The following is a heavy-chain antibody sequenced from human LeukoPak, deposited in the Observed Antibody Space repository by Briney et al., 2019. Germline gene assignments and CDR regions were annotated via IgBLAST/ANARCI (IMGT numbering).Heavy chain of an antibody. V-gene: IGHV3-30*03. Sequence: QPGRSLRLSCAASGFTFSSYGMHWVRQAPGKGLEWVAVISYDGSNKYYADSVKGRFTISRDNSKNTLYLQMNSLRAEDTAVYYCARVRCTGVIINNWFDPWGQGTLVTVSS. J-gene: IGHJ5*02. CDR3: ARVRCTGVIINNWFDP. CDR1: GFTFSSYG. D-gene: IGHD3-10*01. CDR2: ISYDGSNK.